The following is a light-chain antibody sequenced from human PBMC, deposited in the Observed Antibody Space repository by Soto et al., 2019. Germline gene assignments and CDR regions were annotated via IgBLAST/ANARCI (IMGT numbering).Light chain of an antibody. CDR2: AAS. Sequence: IQMTQSPSSLSASVGDTVTITCRASQDISNRLAWYQQKPGKVPKVLIYAASTLQPGVPSRFSGGGSGTDFSLTIRGLQSEDVATYYWQKYDSDLLTFGGGTKVEIK. CDR3: QKYDSDLLT. J-gene: IGKJ4*01. CDR1: QDISNR. V-gene: IGKV1-27*01.